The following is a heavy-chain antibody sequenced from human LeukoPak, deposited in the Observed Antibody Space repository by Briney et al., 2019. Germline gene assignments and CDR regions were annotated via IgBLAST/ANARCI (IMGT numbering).Heavy chain of an antibody. CDR1: GGSISSYY. Sequence: SETLSLTCTVSGGSISSYYWSWIRQPPGKGLEWIGYIYYSGSTNYNPSLKSRVTISVDTSNNQFSLKLSSVTAADTAVYYCARDTWVATTYYYYGMDVWGQGTTVTVSS. V-gene: IGHV4-59*01. CDR3: ARDTWVATTYYYYGMDV. J-gene: IGHJ6*02. CDR2: IYYSGST. D-gene: IGHD5-12*01.